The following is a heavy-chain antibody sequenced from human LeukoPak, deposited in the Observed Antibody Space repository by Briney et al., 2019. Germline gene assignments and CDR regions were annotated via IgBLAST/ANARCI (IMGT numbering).Heavy chain of an antibody. CDR2: ISGSGGST. CDR3: AKDRGRITMVRGSMRPGKVLLD. J-gene: IGHJ4*02. D-gene: IGHD3-10*01. V-gene: IGHV3-23*01. Sequence: PGGSLRLSCAASGFTFSSYAMSWVRQAPGKGLEWVSAISGSGGSTYYADSVKGRFTISRDNSKNTLYLQMNSLRAEDTAVYYCAKDRGRITMVRGSMRPGKVLLDWGQGTLVTVSS. CDR1: GFTFSSYA.